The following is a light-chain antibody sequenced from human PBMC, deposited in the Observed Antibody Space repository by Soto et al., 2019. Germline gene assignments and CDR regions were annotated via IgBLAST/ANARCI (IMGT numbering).Light chain of an antibody. V-gene: IGLV6-57*04. CDR3: QSYDSSSLV. CDR2: EDN. Sequence: FMLTQPHSVSESPGKTVTISCTRSSGSIASNYVQWYQQRPGSAPTTVIYEDNQRPSGVPDRFSGSFDSSSNSASPTISGLNTEDEADYYCQSYDSSSLVFGGGTKLTVL. CDR1: SGSIASNY. J-gene: IGLJ2*01.